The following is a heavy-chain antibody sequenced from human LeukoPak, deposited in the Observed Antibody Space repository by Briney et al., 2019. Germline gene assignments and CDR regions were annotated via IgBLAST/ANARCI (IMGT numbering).Heavy chain of an antibody. D-gene: IGHD3-10*01. CDR3: AKDQYVLLWFGESGNNFDY. CDR1: RFTFSNYV. CDR2: ISYDGSDK. Sequence: GRSLRLSCAASRFTFSNYVMHWVRQAPGKGLEWVAVISYDGSDKYYADSVKGRFTISRDNSKNTLYLQVNSLRAEDTAVYYCAKDQYVLLWFGESGNNFDYWGQGTLVTVSS. J-gene: IGHJ4*02. V-gene: IGHV3-30*18.